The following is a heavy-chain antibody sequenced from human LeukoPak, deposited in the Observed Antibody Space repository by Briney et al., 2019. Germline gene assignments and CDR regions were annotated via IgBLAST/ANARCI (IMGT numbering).Heavy chain of an antibody. CDR1: GYTFTGYY. D-gene: IGHD3-16*01. CDR2: INPNSGGT. CDR3: ARVEILISAFDI. Sequence: ASVKVSCKASGYTFTGYYMHWVRQAPGQGLEWMGWINPNSGGTNYAQKFQGRVTMTRDTSISTAYMELSRLRSDDTAVYYCARVEILISAFDIWGQGTMVTVSS. J-gene: IGHJ3*02. V-gene: IGHV1-2*02.